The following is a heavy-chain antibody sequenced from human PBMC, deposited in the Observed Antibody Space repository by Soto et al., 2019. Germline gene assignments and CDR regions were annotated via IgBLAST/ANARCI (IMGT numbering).Heavy chain of an antibody. CDR2: IWYDGSNE. CDR3: ARGAYGDYIGDAFDI. Sequence: PGGSLRLSCAASGFTFSSYDMHWVRQAPGKGLEWVAVIWYDGSNEYYVDSVKGRFTISRGTSKNTLFLQMNSLRAEDTAIYYCARGAYGDYIGDAFDIWGQGTMVTVSS. CDR1: GFTFSSYD. J-gene: IGHJ3*02. V-gene: IGHV3-33*01. D-gene: IGHD4-17*01.